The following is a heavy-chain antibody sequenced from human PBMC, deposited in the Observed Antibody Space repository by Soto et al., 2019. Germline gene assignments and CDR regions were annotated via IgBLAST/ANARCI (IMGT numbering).Heavy chain of an antibody. J-gene: IGHJ4*02. Sequence: SETLSLTCTVSGGSISSGGYYWSWIRQHPGKGLEWIGYIYYSGSTYYNPSLKSRVTISVDTSKNQFSLKLSSVTAADTAVYYCVRAVRKYYYDSSGYYNFDYWGQGTLVTVSS. CDR3: VRAVRKYYYDSSGYYNFDY. CDR1: GGSISSGGYY. D-gene: IGHD3-22*01. V-gene: IGHV4-31*03. CDR2: IYYSGST.